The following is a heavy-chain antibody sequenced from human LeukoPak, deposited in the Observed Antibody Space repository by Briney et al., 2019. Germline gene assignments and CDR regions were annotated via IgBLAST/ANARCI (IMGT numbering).Heavy chain of an antibody. CDR2: IKSDGNIT. V-gene: IGHV3-74*01. J-gene: IGHJ4*02. CDR3: GRSGDFWSGSGVAY. D-gene: IGHD3-3*01. Sequence: QPGASLILSCAASGFTFSNYRMYWVHQAPGKRLVWGSQIKSDGNITNYADSVKGRFTISRDNAKTTLFLQMNRLTAEHAADYYCGRSGDFWSGSGVAYWGQGTLVTASS. CDR1: GFTFSNYR.